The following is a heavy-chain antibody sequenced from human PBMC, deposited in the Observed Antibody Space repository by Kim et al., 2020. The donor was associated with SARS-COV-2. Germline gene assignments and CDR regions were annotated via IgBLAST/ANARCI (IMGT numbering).Heavy chain of an antibody. D-gene: IGHD6-13*01. V-gene: IGHV5-10-1*01. Sequence: PSFQGHVTISADKSISTAYLQWSSLKASDTAMYYCARRVGYSSSSNEDYWGQGTLVTVSS. J-gene: IGHJ4*02. CDR3: ARRVGYSSSSNEDY.